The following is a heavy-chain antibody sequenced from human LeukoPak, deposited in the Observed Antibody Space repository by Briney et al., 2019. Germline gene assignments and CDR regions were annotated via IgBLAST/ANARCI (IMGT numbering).Heavy chain of an antibody. CDR2: IWYDGSNK. D-gene: IGHD3-22*01. CDR1: GFTFSSYG. J-gene: IGHJ4*02. Sequence: GGSLRLSCAASGFTFSSYGMHWVRQAPGKGLEWVAVIWYDGSNKYYADSVRGRFTISRDNSKNTLYLQMNSLRAEDTAVYYCARDADYYDSSGYYPYWGQGTLVTVSS. V-gene: IGHV3-33*01. CDR3: ARDADYYDSSGYYPY.